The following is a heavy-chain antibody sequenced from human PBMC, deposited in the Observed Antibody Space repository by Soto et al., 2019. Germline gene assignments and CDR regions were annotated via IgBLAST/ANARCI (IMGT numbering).Heavy chain of an antibody. CDR1: GFTFSSYG. Sequence: PGGSLRLSCAASGFTFSSYGMHWVRQAPGKGLEWVAVISYDGSNKYYADSVKGRFTISRDNSKNTLYLQMNSLRAEDTAVYYCAKDLGDFTYMDVWDKGTTVTVSS. D-gene: IGHD3-3*01. CDR2: ISYDGSNK. CDR3: AKDLGDFTYMDV. J-gene: IGHJ6*03. V-gene: IGHV3-30*18.